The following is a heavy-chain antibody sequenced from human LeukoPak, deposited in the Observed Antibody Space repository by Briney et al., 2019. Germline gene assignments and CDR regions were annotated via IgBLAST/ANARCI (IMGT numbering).Heavy chain of an antibody. CDR1: GFTFSSYA. CDR3: AKRSSGGDYGGYYFDY. Sequence: GGSLRLSCAASGFTFSSYAMSWVRQAPGKGLEWVSAISGSGGSTYYADSVKGRFTISRDNSKDTLYLQMNSLRAEDTAVYYCAKRSSGGDYGGYYFDYWGQGTLVTVSS. CDR2: ISGSGGST. D-gene: IGHD4-17*01. J-gene: IGHJ4*02. V-gene: IGHV3-23*01.